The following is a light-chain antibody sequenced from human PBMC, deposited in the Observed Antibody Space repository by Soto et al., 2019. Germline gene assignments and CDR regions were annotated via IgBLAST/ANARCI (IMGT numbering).Light chain of an antibody. J-gene: IGKJ5*01. Sequence: EIVLTQSPGTLSLSPGXRXTXXXXASQXVSXXYLAWYQQKPGQAPRLLISGAFNRATGIPDRFSGSGSGTDFTLTISRLEPXXXAVXXXXXXGGSPITFGQGTRLEIK. CDR1: QXVSXXY. CDR3: XXXGGSPIT. CDR2: GAF. V-gene: IGKV3-20*01.